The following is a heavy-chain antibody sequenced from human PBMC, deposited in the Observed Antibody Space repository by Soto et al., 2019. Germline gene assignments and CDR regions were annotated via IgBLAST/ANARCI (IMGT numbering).Heavy chain of an antibody. J-gene: IGHJ5*02. CDR3: AKTRITSTAATFDP. V-gene: IGHV4-59*01. D-gene: IGHD1-20*01. Sequence: SETLSLTCTVSGGSLSTYYWSWIRQPPGKGLEWIVCMSYSGSSNYNPSLKSRVTMSVDTSKNQVSLKLSSVTAADTAVYYCAKTRITSTAATFDPWGQGTLVTVS. CDR1: GGSLSTYY. CDR2: MSYSGSS.